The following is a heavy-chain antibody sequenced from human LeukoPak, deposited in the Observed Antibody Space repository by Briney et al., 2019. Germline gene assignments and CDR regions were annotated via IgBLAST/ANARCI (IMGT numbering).Heavy chain of an antibody. V-gene: IGHV4-4*07. CDR1: GGSISSYF. J-gene: IGHJ5*02. D-gene: IGHD6-19*01. Sequence: SETLSLTCTVSGGSISSYFWNWIRQPAGEGLEWIGRIYPSGSTNYNPSFKSRVTISVDTSKNQFSLILSPVTATDTAVYYCARSESSGWRDWFDPWGQGTLVSVSS. CDR2: IYPSGST. CDR3: ARSESSGWRDWFDP.